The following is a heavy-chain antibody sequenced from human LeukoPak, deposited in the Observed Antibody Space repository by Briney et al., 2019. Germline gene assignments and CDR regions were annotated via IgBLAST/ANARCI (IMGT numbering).Heavy chain of an antibody. CDR1: GGSISSYY. CDR3: ARDNDSGYDETYVDY. J-gene: IGHJ4*02. CDR2: IYTSGST. Sequence: SETLSLTCTVSGGSISSYYWSWIRQPAGKGLEWIGRIYTSGSTNYNPSLKSRVTISVDTSKNQFSLKLSSVTAADTAVYYCARDNDSGYDETYVDYWGQGTLVTVSS. V-gene: IGHV4-4*07. D-gene: IGHD5-12*01.